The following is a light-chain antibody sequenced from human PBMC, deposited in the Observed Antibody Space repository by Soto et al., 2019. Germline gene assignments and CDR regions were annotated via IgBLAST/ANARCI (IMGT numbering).Light chain of an antibody. V-gene: IGKV3-15*01. CDR3: QHYNHWPQLS. CDR2: GAS. J-gene: IGKJ4*01. CDR1: QGISRT. Sequence: EIVMTQSPATLSVSPGETATLSCRASQGISRTLAWYQHKPGQAHRLLFYGASTRATGVPARFSGSGSGTEFTLTISSLQSEDSALYYCQHYNHWPQLSFGGGTKVEI.